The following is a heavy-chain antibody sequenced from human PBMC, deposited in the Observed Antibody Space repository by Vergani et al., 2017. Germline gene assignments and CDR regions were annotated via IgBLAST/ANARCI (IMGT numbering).Heavy chain of an antibody. CDR1: GFSFRNAW. Sequence: EVQLVESGGGIVKPGGSLRLSCVASGFSFRNAWMNWVRRTSGKGLEWVGRIKSTFDRGTTDYAAAVKGRFTISRDDSKNTLFLQMNGLKTEDIGVYYCTTDPRYSGDGSCYWLRDHHYYGMDVWGQGTTVTVSS. V-gene: IGHV3-15*07. D-gene: IGHD2-21*01. J-gene: IGHJ6*02. CDR2: IKSTFDRGTT. CDR3: TTDPRYSGDGSCYWLRDHHYYGMDV.